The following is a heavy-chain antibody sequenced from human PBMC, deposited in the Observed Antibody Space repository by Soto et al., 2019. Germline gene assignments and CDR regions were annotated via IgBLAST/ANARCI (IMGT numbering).Heavy chain of an antibody. J-gene: IGHJ4*02. CDR1: GYTFTSYG. CDR3: ASYLEDSRTSYFDY. D-gene: IGHD3-22*01. Sequence: ASVKVSCKASGYTFTSYGISCVRQAPGQGLEWMGWISAYNGNTNYAQKLQGRVTMTTDTSTSTAYMELRSLRSDDTAVYYCASYLEDSRTSYFDYWGQGTLVTVSS. V-gene: IGHV1-18*01. CDR2: ISAYNGNT.